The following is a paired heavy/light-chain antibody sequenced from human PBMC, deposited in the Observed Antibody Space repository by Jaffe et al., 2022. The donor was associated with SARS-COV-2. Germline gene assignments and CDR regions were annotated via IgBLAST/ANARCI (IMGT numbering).Light chain of an antibody. CDR1: QSVLYSSNNQNY. CDR3: QQYFGSPRT. J-gene: IGKJ1*01. V-gene: IGKV4-1*01. Sequence: DIVMTQSPDSLTVSLGERATINCKSSQSVLYSSNNQNYLAWYQQKPGQPPKLLIYWASTRESGVPDRFSGSGSGTDFTLTISSLQAEDVAVYYCQQYFGSPRTFGQGTKVEIK. CDR2: WAS.
Heavy chain of an antibody. CDR2: TRYAGST. CDR1: GGSITSYY. CDR3: AKVGGSGHLDS. Sequence: QVQLQESGPGLVKPSETLSLTCTVSGGSITSYYWTWVRQPPGKELEWIGYTRYAGSTNYNPSLKSRVAMSVDTSKSQFSLTLTSVTAADTAVYYCAKVGGSGHLDSWGQGTLVTVSS. D-gene: IGHD3-10*01. J-gene: IGHJ4*02. V-gene: IGHV4-59*01.